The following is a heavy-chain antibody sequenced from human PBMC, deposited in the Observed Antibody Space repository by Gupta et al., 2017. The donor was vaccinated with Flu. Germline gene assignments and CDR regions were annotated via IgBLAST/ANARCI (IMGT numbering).Heavy chain of an antibody. D-gene: IGHD5-24*01. J-gene: IGHJ4*02. Sequence: EVQLVQSGAEVTKPGGSLKISCTGSGYSFTSYWLGRVRQMPGKVLEWMGIIYPGDSDTRYSPSFHGQVTISADKSISTADLQWSSLKASDTAMYYCARHPRMATMPKGGFDYWGQGTLVTVSS. CDR1: GYSFTSYW. CDR2: IYPGDSDT. V-gene: IGHV5-51*01. CDR3: ARHPRMATMPKGGFDY.